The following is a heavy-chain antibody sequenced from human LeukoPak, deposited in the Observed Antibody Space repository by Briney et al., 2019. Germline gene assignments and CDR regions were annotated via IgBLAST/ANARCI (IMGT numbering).Heavy chain of an antibody. V-gene: IGHV3-23*01. Sequence: GGSLRLSCAASGFTFSSYAMSWVRQAPGKGLEWVSAISGSGGSTYYADSVKGRFTISRDNSKNTLYRQMNSLRAEDTAVYYCAKGESGELLSYWGQGALVTVSS. D-gene: IGHD1-26*01. CDR3: AKGESGELLSY. CDR1: GFTFSSYA. J-gene: IGHJ4*02. CDR2: ISGSGGST.